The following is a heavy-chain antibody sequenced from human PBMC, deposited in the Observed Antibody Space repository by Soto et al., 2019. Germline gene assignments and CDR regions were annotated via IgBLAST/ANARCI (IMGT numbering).Heavy chain of an antibody. CDR1: GGSISSGDYY. V-gene: IGHV4-30-4*01. D-gene: IGHD3-22*01. CDR2: IYYSGST. J-gene: IGHJ4*02. Sequence: SETLSLTCTVSGGSISSGDYYWSWIRQPPGKGLEWIGYIYYSGSTYYNPSLKSRVTISVDTSKNQFSLKLSSVAAADTAVYYCARGSALYYYDSSRGIDYWGQGTLVTVSS. CDR3: ARGSALYYYDSSRGIDY.